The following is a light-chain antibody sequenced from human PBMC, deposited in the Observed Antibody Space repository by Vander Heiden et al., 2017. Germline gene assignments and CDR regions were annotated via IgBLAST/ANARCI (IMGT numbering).Light chain of an antibody. CDR2: GAS. J-gene: IGKJ3*01. V-gene: IGKV3-20*01. Sequence: EIVFTQSPGTLSLSPGERATLSCRASQSVSSSYLAWYRQKPGQAPRLLIYGASSRATGIPDRFSGSGSGTDFTLTISRLDPEDFAVYYCQQYGRSPLTTFGPGTKVDIK. CDR1: QSVSSSY. CDR3: QQYGRSPLTT.